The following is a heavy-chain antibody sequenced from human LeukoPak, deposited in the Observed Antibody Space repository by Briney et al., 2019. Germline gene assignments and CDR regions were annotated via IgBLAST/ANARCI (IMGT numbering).Heavy chain of an antibody. CDR3: ARRGRDRWELTVIAFDI. V-gene: IGHV5-51*01. J-gene: IGHJ3*02. D-gene: IGHD1-26*01. CDR2: IYPGDSDT. Sequence: GESLKISCKGSGYSFTSYWIGWVRQMPGKGLEWMGIIYPGDSDTRYSPSFQGQVTISADKSISTAYLQWSSLKASDTAMYYCARRGRDRWELTVIAFDIWGQGTTVTVSS. CDR1: GYSFTSYW.